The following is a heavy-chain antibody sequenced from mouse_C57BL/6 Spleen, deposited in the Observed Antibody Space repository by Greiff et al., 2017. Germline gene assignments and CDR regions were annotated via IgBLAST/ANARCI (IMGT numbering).Heavy chain of an antibody. CDR1: GYSITSGYY. CDR2: ISYDGSN. Sequence: EVKLMESGPGLVKPSQSLSLTCSVTGYSITSGYYWNWIRQFPGNKLEWMGYISYDGSNNYNPSLKNRISITRDTSKNQFFLKLNSVTTEDTATYYCAREGTAPGYFDYWGQGTTLTVSS. CDR3: AREGTAPGYFDY. V-gene: IGHV3-6*01. J-gene: IGHJ2*01. D-gene: IGHD3-3*01.